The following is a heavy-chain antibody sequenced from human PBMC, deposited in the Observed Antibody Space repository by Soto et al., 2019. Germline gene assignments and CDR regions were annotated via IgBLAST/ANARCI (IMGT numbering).Heavy chain of an antibody. CDR2: MSYAGTYK. CDR3: AKEMYPRTVLDSSSPWCDY. CDR1: GFTFSDYG. D-gene: IGHD6-6*01. Sequence: QVQLVESGGGVVQPGRSLRLSCAVSGFTFSDYGMHWVRQAPGKGLEWVAVMSYAGTYKYYADSVKGRFTITRDRSGNTLFLQMNSLRHDDTSVYFCAKEMYPRTVLDSSSPWCDYWGQGTLVTVSS. V-gene: IGHV3-30*18. J-gene: IGHJ4*02.